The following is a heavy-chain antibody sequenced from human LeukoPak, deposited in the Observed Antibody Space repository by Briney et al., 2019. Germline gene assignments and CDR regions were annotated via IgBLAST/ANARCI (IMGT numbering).Heavy chain of an antibody. Sequence: ASVKVSCKASGYTFTGYYMHWVRQAPGQGLEWMGWINPNSGGTNYAQKFQGRVTMTRDTSISTAYMELSRLRSDDTAVYYCARFGHSGYDSKLYFDYWGQGTLVTVSS. CDR2: INPNSGGT. CDR3: ARFGHSGYDSKLYFDY. J-gene: IGHJ4*02. D-gene: IGHD5-12*01. CDR1: GYTFTGYY. V-gene: IGHV1-2*02.